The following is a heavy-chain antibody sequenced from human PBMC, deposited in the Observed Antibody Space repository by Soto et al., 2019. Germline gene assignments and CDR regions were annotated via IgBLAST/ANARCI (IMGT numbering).Heavy chain of an antibody. D-gene: IGHD3-3*01. J-gene: IGHJ4*02. V-gene: IGHV3-11*01. CDR3: VKGHTIYAH. CDR1: LFSFSDYY. Sequence: PVWSLRHSCSSSLFSFSDYYMGWIRQAPLKGLEWVSYISKTGDTIYYADSVKGRFAISRDNAKNLLYLQMSTLTAEDTAVYYCVKGHTIYAHWGQGSLVTVSS. CDR2: ISKTGDTI.